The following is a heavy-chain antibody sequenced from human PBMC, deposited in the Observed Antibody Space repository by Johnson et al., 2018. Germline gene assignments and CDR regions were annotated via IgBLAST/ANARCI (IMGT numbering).Heavy chain of an antibody. CDR3: AREYDSSGYYLEYFQH. V-gene: IGHV1-69*01. D-gene: IGHD3-22*01. CDR2: IIPIFGTP. Sequence: QVQLVESGAEVKKPGSSXKVSCKSSGGTFSSYAFSWVRQAPGQGLEWMGGIIPIFGTPNYAQKFQGRVTSTADESTSTAYMELSSLRSEDTAVYYCAREYDSSGYYLEYFQHWGQGTLVTVSS. CDR1: GGTFSSYA. J-gene: IGHJ1*01.